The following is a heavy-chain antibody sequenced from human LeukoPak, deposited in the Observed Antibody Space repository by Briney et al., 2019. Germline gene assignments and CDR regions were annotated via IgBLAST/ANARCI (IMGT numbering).Heavy chain of an antibody. V-gene: IGHV3-30*02. CDR2: IRYDSTTK. Sequence: GGSLRLSCAASGFTFSNYGVDWVRQAPGKGLKRVAFIRYDSTTKYYADSVKGRFTISRDNSKNTLYLQMNSLRVEDTAVYYCTKDRSQAPHWYFDLWGRGTLVTVSS. J-gene: IGHJ2*01. CDR1: GFTFSNYG. D-gene: IGHD2-15*01. CDR3: TKDRSQAPHWYFDL.